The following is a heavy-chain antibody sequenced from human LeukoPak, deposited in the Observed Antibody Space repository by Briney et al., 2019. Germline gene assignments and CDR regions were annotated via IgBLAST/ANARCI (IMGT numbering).Heavy chain of an antibody. V-gene: IGHV3-7*01. D-gene: IGHD2-15*01. Sequence: PGGSLRLSCAASGFTFSRSWMTWVRQAPGKGLEWVANINEDGSEKFYVDSVKGRFTIYRDNAQDFLSLQMNSLRVEDTAVYYCARGRGTPDYWGRGTLVIVSS. CDR3: ARGRGTPDY. CDR1: GFTFSRSW. J-gene: IGHJ4*02. CDR2: INEDGSEK.